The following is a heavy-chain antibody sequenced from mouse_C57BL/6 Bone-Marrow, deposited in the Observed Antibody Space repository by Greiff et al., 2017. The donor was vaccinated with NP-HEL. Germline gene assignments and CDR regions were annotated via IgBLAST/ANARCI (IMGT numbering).Heavy chain of an antibody. D-gene: IGHD1-1*01. J-gene: IGHJ1*03. V-gene: IGHV14-4*01. Sequence: EVQLQQSGAELVRPGASVKLSCTASGFNIKDDYMHWVKQRPEQGLEWIGWIDPENGDTEYASKFQGKAPITADTSSNTAYLQLSSLTSEDTAVYYCTANYGYWYFDVWGTGTTVTVSS. CDR2: IDPENGDT. CDR3: TANYGYWYFDV. CDR1: GFNIKDDY.